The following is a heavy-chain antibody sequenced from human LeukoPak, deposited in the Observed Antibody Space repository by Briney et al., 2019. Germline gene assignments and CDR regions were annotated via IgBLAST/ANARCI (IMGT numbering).Heavy chain of an antibody. Sequence: ASVKVSCKASGYTFTSYYMHWVRQAPGHGLEWMGWVNPRNGGTHSAQKFQGRVSMTGDTSITTAYMELSRLTSDDTAVYYCATGAQYGLRGVPYYMDVWGKGTTVTVSS. CDR1: GYTFTSYY. CDR2: VNPRNGGT. D-gene: IGHD3-10*01. CDR3: ATGAQYGLRGVPYYMDV. V-gene: IGHV1-2*02. J-gene: IGHJ6*03.